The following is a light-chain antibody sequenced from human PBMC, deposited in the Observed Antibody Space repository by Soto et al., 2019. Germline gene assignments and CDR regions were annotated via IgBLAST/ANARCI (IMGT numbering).Light chain of an antibody. V-gene: IGLV2-14*01. CDR3: RSYTSISTYA. CDR2: DVT. CDR1: SSDVGGYNF. Sequence: QSVLTQPASVSGSPGQSITISCTGTSSDVGGYNFVSWYQQHPDKAPKLMIYDVTNRPSGVSNRFSGSKSGNTASLTISGLQAEDEADYYCRSYTSISTYAFRTGTKVTLL. J-gene: IGLJ1*01.